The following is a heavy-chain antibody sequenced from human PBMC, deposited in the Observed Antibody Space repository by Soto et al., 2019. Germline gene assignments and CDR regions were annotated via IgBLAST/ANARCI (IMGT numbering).Heavy chain of an antibody. J-gene: IGHJ4*02. V-gene: IGHV3-13*01. D-gene: IGHD6-19*01. CDR1: GFTFKNND. CDR2: IGSAGDT. Sequence: VGSLRLSCAASGFTFKNNDMHWVRQETGKGLEWVSSIGSAGDTYYLGSVKGRFTISRENAKNSVYLQMNSLRAGDTAVYYCARDRSVAGTGELDYWGQGTAVTVSS. CDR3: ARDRSVAGTGELDY.